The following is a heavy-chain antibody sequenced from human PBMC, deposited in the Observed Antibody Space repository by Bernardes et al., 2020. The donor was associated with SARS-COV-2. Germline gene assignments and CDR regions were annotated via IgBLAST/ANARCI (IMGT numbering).Heavy chain of an antibody. J-gene: IGHJ6*02. V-gene: IGHV3-15*01. Sequence: GGSLRLSCADSGFTFSNAWMSWVRQTAGKGLEWVGRIKSKTDGGTTDYAAPVKGRFTISRDDSKNTLYLQMNSLKTEDTAVYYCTTDLYQLLYEEPYGMDVWGQGTTVTVSS. CDR1: GFTFSNAW. D-gene: IGHD2-2*02. CDR3: TTDLYQLLYEEPYGMDV. CDR2: IKSKTDGGTT.